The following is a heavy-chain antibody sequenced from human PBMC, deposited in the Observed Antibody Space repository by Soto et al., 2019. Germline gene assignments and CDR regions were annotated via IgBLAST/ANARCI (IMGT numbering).Heavy chain of an antibody. D-gene: IGHD2-15*01. J-gene: IGHJ3*02. CDR3: ARDGQDIVVVVAATQHAFDI. CDR2: ISAYNGNT. CDR1: GYTFTSYG. Sequence: ASVKVSCKASGYTFTSYGISWVRQAPEQGLEWMGWISAYNGNTNYAQKLQGRVTMTTDTSTSTAYMELRSLRSDDTAVYYCARDGQDIVVVVAATQHAFDIWGQGTMVTVSS. V-gene: IGHV1-18*01.